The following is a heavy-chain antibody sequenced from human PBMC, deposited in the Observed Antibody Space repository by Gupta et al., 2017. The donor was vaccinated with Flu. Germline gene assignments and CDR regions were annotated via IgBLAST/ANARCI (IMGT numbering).Heavy chain of an antibody. J-gene: IGHJ4*02. Sequence: YYWNWIRQPPGTGLEWIGYIYYNGNTNDNPSYKSRVITSVDTSKNKFSLNLTSVTAADTAVYYCARSQAEADTRREFDYWGQGTLVTVSS. D-gene: IGHD6-19*01. V-gene: IGHV4-59*01. CDR2: IYYNGNT. CDR3: ARSQAEADTRREFDY. CDR1: YY.